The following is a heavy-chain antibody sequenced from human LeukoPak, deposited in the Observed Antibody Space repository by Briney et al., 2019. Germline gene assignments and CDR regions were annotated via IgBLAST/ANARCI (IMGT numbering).Heavy chain of an antibody. D-gene: IGHD2-2*02. Sequence: GGSLRLSCAASGFTFSSYGMHWVRQAPGKGLEWVAFIRYGGSNKYYADSVKGRFTISRDNSKNTLYLQMNSLRAEDTAVYYCAKGQALDCSSTSCYMSFFNYYYYYMDVWGKGTTVTVSS. CDR3: AKGQALDCSSTSCYMSFFNYYYYYMDV. V-gene: IGHV3-30*02. CDR1: GFTFSSYG. CDR2: IRYGGSNK. J-gene: IGHJ6*03.